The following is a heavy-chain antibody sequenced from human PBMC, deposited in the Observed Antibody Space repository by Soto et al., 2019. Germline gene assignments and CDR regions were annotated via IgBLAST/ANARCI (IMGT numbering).Heavy chain of an antibody. CDR1: GYTFTSYG. CDR2: ISAYNGNT. Sequence: QVQLVQSGAEVKKPGASVKVSCKASGYTFTSYGISWVRQAPGQGLEWMGWISAYNGNTNYAQKLQGRVTMTTDTSTSTAYLELRSLRSDYTAVYYCARRDRTTVYYYGMDVWGQGTTVTVSS. V-gene: IGHV1-18*01. J-gene: IGHJ6*02. CDR3: ARRDRTTVYYYGMDV. D-gene: IGHD1-1*01.